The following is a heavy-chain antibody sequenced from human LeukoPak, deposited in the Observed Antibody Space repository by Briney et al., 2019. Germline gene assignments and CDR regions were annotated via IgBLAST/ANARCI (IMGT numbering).Heavy chain of an antibody. CDR2: INHSGST. D-gene: IGHD3-22*01. V-gene: IGHV4-34*01. CDR1: GGSFSGYY. CDR3: ARAGRPYYYDSSGWFDP. Sequence: SETLSLTCADYGGSFSGYYWSWIRQPPGKGLEWIGEINHSGSTNYNPSLKSRVTISVDTSKNQFSLKLSSVTAAGTAVYYCARAGRPYYYDSSGWFDPWGQGTLVTVSS. J-gene: IGHJ5*02.